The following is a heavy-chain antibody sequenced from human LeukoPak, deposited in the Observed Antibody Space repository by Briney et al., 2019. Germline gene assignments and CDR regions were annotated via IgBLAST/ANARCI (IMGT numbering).Heavy chain of an antibody. CDR2: IYSGGST. V-gene: IGHV3-53*01. D-gene: IGHD3-16*01. J-gene: IGHJ4*02. Sequence: GGSLRLSCAASGFTVSSNYMSWVRQAPGKGLEWVSVIYSGGSTYYADFVKGRFTISRDNSKNTLYLQVNTLRAEDTAIYYCAKDSLPSYGGYFDFWGQGTLVTVSS. CDR1: GFTVSSNY. CDR3: AKDSLPSYGGYFDF.